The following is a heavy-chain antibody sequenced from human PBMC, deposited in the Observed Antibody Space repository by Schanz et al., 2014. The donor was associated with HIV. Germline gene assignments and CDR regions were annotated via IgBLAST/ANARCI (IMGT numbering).Heavy chain of an antibody. CDR2: MNPNSGNT. V-gene: IGHV1-8*02. Sequence: QVQLVQSGAEVQKPGASVKVSCKASGYSFTSYDINWVRQATGQGLEWMGWMNPNSGNTGYAQKFQGRATMTRTPAISTAYMELSSLRSEDTAVYYCASLVGATGLELDYWGQGTLVTVSS. CDR1: GYSFTSYD. J-gene: IGHJ4*02. CDR3: ASLVGATGLELDY. D-gene: IGHD1-26*01.